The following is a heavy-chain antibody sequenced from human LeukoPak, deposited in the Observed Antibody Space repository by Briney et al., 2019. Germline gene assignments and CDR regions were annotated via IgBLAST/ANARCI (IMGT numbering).Heavy chain of an antibody. CDR1: GYTFTGYY. Sequence: ASVKVSCKASGYTFTGYYMHWVRQAPGQGLEWMGWINPNSGGTNYAQKFQGRVTMTRDTSISTAYMELSRLRSDDTAVYYCARDGRGYSGYHGVRDRRFDYWGQGTLVTVSS. J-gene: IGHJ4*02. D-gene: IGHD5-12*01. CDR3: ARDGRGYSGYHGVRDRRFDY. CDR2: INPNSGGT. V-gene: IGHV1-2*02.